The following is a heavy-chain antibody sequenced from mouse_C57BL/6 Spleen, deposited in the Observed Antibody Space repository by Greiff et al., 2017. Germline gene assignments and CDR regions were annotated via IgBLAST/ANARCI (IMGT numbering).Heavy chain of an antibody. CDR3: ARTYYGSRGDWYFDV. V-gene: IGHV1-47*01. Sequence: VKLQESGAELVKPGASVKMSCKASGYTFTTYPIEWMKQNHGKSLEWIGNFHPYNDDTKYNEKFKGKATLTVEKSSSTVYLELSRLTSDDSAVYYCARTYYGSRGDWYFDVWGTGTTVTVSS. CDR2: FHPYNDDT. CDR1: GYTFTTYP. J-gene: IGHJ1*03. D-gene: IGHD1-1*01.